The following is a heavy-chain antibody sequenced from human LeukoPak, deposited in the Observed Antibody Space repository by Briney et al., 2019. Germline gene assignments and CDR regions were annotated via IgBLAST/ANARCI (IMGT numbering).Heavy chain of an antibody. CDR1: GFTFSSYE. J-gene: IGHJ4*02. Sequence: PGGSLRLSCAASGFTFSSYEMNWVRQAPGKGLEWVSYISSSGSTIYYADSVKGRFTISRDNAKNSLYLQMNSLRAKDTAVYYCAREGGGYSYILDYWGQGTLVTVSS. CDR2: ISSSGSTI. CDR3: AREGGGYSYILDY. V-gene: IGHV3-48*03. D-gene: IGHD5-18*01.